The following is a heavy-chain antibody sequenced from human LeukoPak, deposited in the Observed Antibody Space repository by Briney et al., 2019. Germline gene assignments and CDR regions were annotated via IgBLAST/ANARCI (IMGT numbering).Heavy chain of an antibody. Sequence: SETLSLTCTVSGGSISSYYWSWIRQPPGKGLEWIGYIYYSGSTNYNPSLKSRVTISVDTSKNQFSLKLSSVTAADTAVYYCARHTYYGSGSYVDYWGQGTLVTVSS. J-gene: IGHJ4*02. D-gene: IGHD3-10*01. CDR2: IYYSGST. CDR1: GGSISSYY. CDR3: ARHTYYGSGSYVDY. V-gene: IGHV4-59*08.